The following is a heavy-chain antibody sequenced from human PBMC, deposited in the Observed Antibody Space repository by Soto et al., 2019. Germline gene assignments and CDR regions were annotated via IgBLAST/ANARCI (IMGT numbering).Heavy chain of an antibody. CDR3: AREDAARIERWFDA. CDR1: GGSIISASYS. CDR2: IYSSGST. Sequence: SETLSLTCAVSGGSIISASYSWNWIRQSPGRGLEWIGHIYSSGSTYYNPSPKSRVSISVDTSNNQFSLKLTSVTAADTAVYFCAREDAARIERWFDAWGQGILVTVSS. D-gene: IGHD6-6*01. V-gene: IGHV4-31*11. J-gene: IGHJ5*02.